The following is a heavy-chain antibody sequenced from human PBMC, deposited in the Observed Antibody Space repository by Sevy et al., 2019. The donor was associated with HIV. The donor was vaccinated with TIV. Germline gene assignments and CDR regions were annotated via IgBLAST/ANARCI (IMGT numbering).Heavy chain of an antibody. CDR2: LKSKADGGTV. V-gene: IGHV3-49*04. D-gene: IGHD1-1*01. J-gene: IGHJ4*02. Sequence: GGSLRLSCTTSGFTFGDYAMNWVRQAPGKGLEWVAFLKSKADGGTVDHAASVEGRFTISRDDYKRIDYLKMNDRTTEDTVVYYCTRWKGLQSIFDYWGQGALVTVSS. CDR3: TRWKGLQSIFDY. CDR1: GFTFGDYA.